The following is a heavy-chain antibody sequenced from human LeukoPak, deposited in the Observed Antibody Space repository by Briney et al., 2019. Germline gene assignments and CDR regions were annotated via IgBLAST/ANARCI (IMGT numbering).Heavy chain of an antibody. CDR1: GDSFSSVTDY. CDR3: ARADTVVINYFDY. J-gene: IGHJ4*02. Sequence: PSETLSLTCTVSGDSFSSVTDYWAWIRQPPGKGLEWIASGDYSGGTYYNPSLESRVAISVDTSKNQFSLKLSSVTAADTAVYYCARADTVVINYFDYWGQGTLVTVSS. CDR2: GDYSGGT. D-gene: IGHD4-23*01. V-gene: IGHV4-39*07.